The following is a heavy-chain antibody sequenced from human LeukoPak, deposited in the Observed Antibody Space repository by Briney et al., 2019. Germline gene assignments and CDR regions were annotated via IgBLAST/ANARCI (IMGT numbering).Heavy chain of an antibody. Sequence: GGSLRLSCAASGFTFSSYGMSWVRQAPGKGLEWVSAISGSGGSTYYADSVKGRFTISRDNSKNTLYLQMNSLRAEDTAVYYCARAYYDFWSGYSNWFDPWGQGTLVTVSS. V-gene: IGHV3-23*01. CDR2: ISGSGGST. J-gene: IGHJ5*02. D-gene: IGHD3-3*01. CDR3: ARAYYDFWSGYSNWFDP. CDR1: GFTFSSYG.